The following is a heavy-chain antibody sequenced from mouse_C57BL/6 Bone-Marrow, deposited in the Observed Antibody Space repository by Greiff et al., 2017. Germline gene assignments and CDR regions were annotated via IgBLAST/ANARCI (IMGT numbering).Heavy chain of an antibody. CDR1: GYTFTDYY. V-gene: IGHV1-76*01. Sequence: VKLMESGAELVRPGASVKLSCKASGYTFTDYYINWVKQRPGQGLEWIARIYPGSGNTYYNEKFKGKATLTAEKSSSTAYMQLSSLTSEDSAVYFCAREGGRDYFDYWGQGTTLTGSS. J-gene: IGHJ2*01. CDR3: AREGGRDYFDY. CDR2: IYPGSGNT.